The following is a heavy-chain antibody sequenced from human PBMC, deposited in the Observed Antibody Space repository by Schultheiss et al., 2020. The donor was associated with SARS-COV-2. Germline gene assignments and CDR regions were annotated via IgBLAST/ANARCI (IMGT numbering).Heavy chain of an antibody. V-gene: IGHV4-34*01. D-gene: IGHD5-24*01. Sequence: GSLRLYCAVYGGSFSGYYWSWIRQPPGKGLEWIGEINHSGSTNYNPSLKSRVTMSVDTSKNQFSLKLSSVTAADTAVYYCARDHGVAWGQGTLVTVSS. CDR2: INHSGST. CDR3: ARDHGVA. J-gene: IGHJ5*02. CDR1: GGSFSGYY.